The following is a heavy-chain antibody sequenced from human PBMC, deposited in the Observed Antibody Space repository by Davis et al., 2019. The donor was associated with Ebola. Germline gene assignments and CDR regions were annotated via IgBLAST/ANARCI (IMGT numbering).Heavy chain of an antibody. CDR2: TSYDGSNE. D-gene: IGHD1-26*01. J-gene: IGHJ2*01. CDR3: VKPRTRGSWYFDL. V-gene: IGHV3-30*18. CDR1: GFTFSSYA. Sequence: GESLKISCAASGFTFSSYAMHWVRQAPGKGLEWVALTSYDGSNEYYGDSVKGRFTISRDNSKNTIHLQMNSLRVEDTAVYYCVKPRTRGSWYFDLWGRGTLVIVSS.